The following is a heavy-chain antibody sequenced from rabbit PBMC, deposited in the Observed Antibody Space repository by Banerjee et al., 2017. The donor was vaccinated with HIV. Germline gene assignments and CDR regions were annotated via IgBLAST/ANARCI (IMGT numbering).Heavy chain of an antibody. CDR1: GFSFSSGYW. CDR2: IDVGNSGDT. V-gene: IGHV1S40*01. D-gene: IGHD3-1*01. Sequence: QSLEESGGDLVKPGASLTLTCTASGFSFSSGYWICWVRQAPGKGLEWIACIDVGNSGDTYYASWAKGRFTISETSSTTVTLQMTSLTAADTATYFCARDGWGPDFSLWGQGTLVTVS. J-gene: IGHJ4*01. CDR3: ARDGWGPDFSL.